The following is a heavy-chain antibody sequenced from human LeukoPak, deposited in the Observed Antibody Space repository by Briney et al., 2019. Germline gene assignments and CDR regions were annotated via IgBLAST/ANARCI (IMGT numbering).Heavy chain of an antibody. CDR2: ITGSTRST. Sequence: GGTLRLSCAASGFIFNSYGMSWVRQAPGEGLEWVSGITGSTRSTYYADSVKGRFTISRDNSKNTLYLQMSSLRAEDTAIYYCAKDQLNRYCSGGSCSITLDSWGQGTLVTVSS. J-gene: IGHJ4*02. D-gene: IGHD2-15*01. V-gene: IGHV3-23*01. CDR3: AKDQLNRYCSGGSCSITLDS. CDR1: GFIFNSYG.